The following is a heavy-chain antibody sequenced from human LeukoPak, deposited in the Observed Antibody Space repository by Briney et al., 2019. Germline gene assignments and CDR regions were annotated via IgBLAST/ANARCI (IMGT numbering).Heavy chain of an antibody. CDR3: ASLIDYYIDY. CDR2: ISSSGSSI. CDR1: GFTFSSYE. Sequence: GGSLRLSCAVSGFTFSSYEMNWVRQAPGKGLEWVSYISSSGSSIYYADSVKGRFTISRDNAKNSLYLQMNSLRAEDTAVYYCASLIDYYIDYWGQGTLVTVSS. D-gene: IGHD2-21*01. J-gene: IGHJ4*02. V-gene: IGHV3-48*03.